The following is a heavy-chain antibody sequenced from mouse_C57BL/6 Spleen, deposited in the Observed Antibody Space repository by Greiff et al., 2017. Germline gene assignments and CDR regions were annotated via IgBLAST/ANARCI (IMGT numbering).Heavy chain of an antibody. Sequence: QVQLQQSGPELVKPGASVKISCKASGYAFSSSWMNWVKQRPGKGLEWIGRIYPGDGDTNYNGKFKGKATLTADKSSSTAYMQLSSLTSEDSAVYFCARTHPAWFAYWGQGTLVTVSA. J-gene: IGHJ3*01. CDR2: IYPGDGDT. V-gene: IGHV1-82*01. CDR3: ARTHPAWFAY. CDR1: GYAFSSSW.